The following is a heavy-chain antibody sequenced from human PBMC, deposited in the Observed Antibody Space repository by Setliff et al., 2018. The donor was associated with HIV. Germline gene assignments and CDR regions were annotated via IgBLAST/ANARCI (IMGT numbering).Heavy chain of an antibody. CDR3: ARWGYSRDGMDV. V-gene: IGHV3-53*01. J-gene: IGHJ6*02. CDR2: IYAGGST. CDR1: GLTDTYNY. D-gene: IGHD4-4*01. Sequence: PGGSLRLSCAASGLTDTYNYMSWVRQAPGKGLEWVSVIYAGGSTYYADSVKGRFTISRDNSKNMLYLQMDSLRAEDTAVYYCARWGYSRDGMDVWGQGTTVTVSS.